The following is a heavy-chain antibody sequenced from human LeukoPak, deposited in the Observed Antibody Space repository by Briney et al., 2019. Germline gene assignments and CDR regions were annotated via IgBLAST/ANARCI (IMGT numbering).Heavy chain of an antibody. J-gene: IGHJ4*02. D-gene: IGHD3-10*01. Sequence: GGSLRLSCAGSGFTFNTYNMNWVRQAPGKGLEWVSSISSSSSYIYYADSVKGRFTISRDNAKNSLYLQMNSLRAEDTAVYYCARDYGSGYWGQGTLVTVSS. V-gene: IGHV3-21*01. CDR3: ARDYGSGY. CDR2: ISSSSSYI. CDR1: GFTFNTYN.